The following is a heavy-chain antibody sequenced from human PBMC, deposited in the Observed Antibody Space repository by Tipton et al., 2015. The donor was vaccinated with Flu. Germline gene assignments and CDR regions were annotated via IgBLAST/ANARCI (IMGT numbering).Heavy chain of an antibody. J-gene: IGHJ5*02. D-gene: IGHD6-6*01. CDR3: ARDLMQARPRRGGYNWFAP. Sequence: TLSLTCTVSGGSISSYYWSWIRQPPGKGLEWIGYIYYSGSTNYNPSLKSRVTISVDTSKNQFSLKLSSVTAADTAVYYCARDLMQARPRRGGYNWFAPWGQGPLVPVSS. V-gene: IGHV4-59*01. CDR1: GGSISSYY. CDR2: IYYSGST.